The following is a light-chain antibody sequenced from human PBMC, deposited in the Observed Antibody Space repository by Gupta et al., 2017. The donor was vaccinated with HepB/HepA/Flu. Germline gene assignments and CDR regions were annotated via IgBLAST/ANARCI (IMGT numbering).Light chain of an antibody. V-gene: IGKV3-15*01. CDR2: GAS. Sequence: ETVMTQSPATLSLSLGERATLSCRASQSISSNLAWYQQKAGQAPRLLIYGASIRATGIPARFSGTGSGTDFTLTISSLQSEDLAIYYCQQYNKRRTFGQGTRVEIK. CDR3: QQYNKRRT. CDR1: QSISSN. J-gene: IGKJ1*01.